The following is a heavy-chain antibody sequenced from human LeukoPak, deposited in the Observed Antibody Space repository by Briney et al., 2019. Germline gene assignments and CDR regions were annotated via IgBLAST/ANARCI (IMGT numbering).Heavy chain of an antibody. D-gene: IGHD3-16*01. V-gene: IGHV3-33*01. CDR2: IWFDGSNG. CDR1: GFIFSSYG. J-gene: IGHJ6*02. Sequence: GGSLRLSCAASGFIFSSYGMHWVRQAPGKGLEWVAVIWFDGSNGYYAESVKGRFTISRDNSKNTLHLQMSNLRAEGTAVYFCARGGGLDVWGQGATVTVSS. CDR3: ARGGGLDV.